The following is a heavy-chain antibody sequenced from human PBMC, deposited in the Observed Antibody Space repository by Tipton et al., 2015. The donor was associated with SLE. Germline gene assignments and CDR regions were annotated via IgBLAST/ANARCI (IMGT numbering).Heavy chain of an antibody. V-gene: IGHV4-59*01. D-gene: IGHD3-10*01. Sequence: TLSLTCTISSGSISTYHWSWLRQPPGKGLEWIGYIHHSGSINYNPSLRSQVTMSMDTSKNQFSLRLSSVTAADTAIYYCARGPLYGLDIWGHGTPVTVSS. CDR2: IHHSGSI. CDR1: SGSISTYH. J-gene: IGHJ3*02. CDR3: ARGPLYGLDI.